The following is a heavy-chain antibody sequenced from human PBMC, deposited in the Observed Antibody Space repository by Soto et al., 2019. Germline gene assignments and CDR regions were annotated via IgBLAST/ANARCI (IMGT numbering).Heavy chain of an antibody. CDR2: ISAYNGNT. D-gene: IGHD2-21*01. J-gene: IGHJ6*03. CDR3: ARCGGDCQYYYYYYMDV. V-gene: IGHV1-18*01. Sequence: QGQLVQSGAELKKPGASVKVSCKASGYTFTSYGISWVRQAPGQGLDWIGWISAYNGNTNYAQKLQGRVTMTTDTAASTAYMELRSLRSDDTAVYYCARCGGDCQYYYYYYMDVWGKGTTVTVSS. CDR1: GYTFTSYG.